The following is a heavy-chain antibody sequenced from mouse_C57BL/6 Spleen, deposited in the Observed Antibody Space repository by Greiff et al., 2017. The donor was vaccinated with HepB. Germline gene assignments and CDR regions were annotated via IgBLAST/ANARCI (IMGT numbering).Heavy chain of an antibody. Sequence: QVQLQQSGPELVKPGASVKISCKASGYAFSSSWMNWVKQRPGKGLEWIGRIYPGDGDTNYNGKFKGKATLTADKSSSTAYMQLSSLTSEDSAVYFCARHSNWYFDVWGTGTTVTVSS. V-gene: IGHV1-82*01. CDR2: IYPGDGDT. CDR1: GYAFSSSW. CDR3: ARHSNWYFDV. J-gene: IGHJ1*03.